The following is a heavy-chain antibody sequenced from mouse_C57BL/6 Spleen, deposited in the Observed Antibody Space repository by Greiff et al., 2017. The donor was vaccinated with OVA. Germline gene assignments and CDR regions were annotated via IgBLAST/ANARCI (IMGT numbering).Heavy chain of an antibody. CDR3: ARESLYYYGSSNWYFDV. V-gene: IGHV14-3*01. D-gene: IGHD1-1*01. Sequence: VQLKQSVAELVRPGASVKLSCTASGFNIKNTYMHWVKQRPEQGLEWIGRIDPANGNTKYAPKFQGKATITADTSSNTAYLQLSSLTSEDTAIYYCARESLYYYGSSNWYFDVWGTGTTVTVSS. CDR1: GFNIKNTY. CDR2: IDPANGNT. J-gene: IGHJ1*03.